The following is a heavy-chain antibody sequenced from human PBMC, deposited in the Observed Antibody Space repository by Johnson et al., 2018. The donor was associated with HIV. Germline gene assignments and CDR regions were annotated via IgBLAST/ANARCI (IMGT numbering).Heavy chain of an antibody. CDR1: GFTFSNSW. D-gene: IGHD3-10*01. Sequence: VQLVESGGGLVQPGGSLRLSCAASGFTFSNSWMHWVRQAPGKGTVWVSGTYDNGNIINYADSVKGRFTISRDNAKNSLYLQMNSLRAEDTAVYYCARGLGITMVRGLDAFDIWGQGTMVTVSS. V-gene: IGHV3-74*01. CDR3: ARGLGITMVRGLDAFDI. J-gene: IGHJ3*02. CDR2: TYDNGNII.